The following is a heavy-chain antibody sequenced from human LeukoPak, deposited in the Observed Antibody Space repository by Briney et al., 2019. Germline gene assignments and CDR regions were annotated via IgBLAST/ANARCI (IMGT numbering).Heavy chain of an antibody. V-gene: IGHV3-23*01. CDR2: ISGSGGST. CDR1: GFTFTSYW. J-gene: IGHJ4*02. CDR3: AEDFGSPAGKSDY. Sequence: PGGSLRLSCAASGFTFTSYWMHWVRQVPGKGLEWVSAISGSGGSTYYADSVKGRFTISRDNSKNTLYLQMNSLRAEDTAVYYCAEDFGSPAGKSDYWGQGTLVTVSS. D-gene: IGHD6-13*01.